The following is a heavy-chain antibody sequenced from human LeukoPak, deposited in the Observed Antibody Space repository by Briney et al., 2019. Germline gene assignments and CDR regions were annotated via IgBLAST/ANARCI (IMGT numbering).Heavy chain of an antibody. CDR2: ISAYNGNT. V-gene: IGHV1-18*01. D-gene: IGHD3-22*01. CDR3: ATGEIPYYDSSGYYYVLRPDCDY. J-gene: IGHJ4*02. CDR1: GYTFTSYG. Sequence: GASVKVSCKASGYTFTSYGISWVRQAPGQGLEWMGWISAYNGNTNYAQKLKGRVTIPTDTSTSTSYMELRSLRADDTAVYYCATGEIPYYDSSGYYYVLRPDCDYWGQGTLVTASS.